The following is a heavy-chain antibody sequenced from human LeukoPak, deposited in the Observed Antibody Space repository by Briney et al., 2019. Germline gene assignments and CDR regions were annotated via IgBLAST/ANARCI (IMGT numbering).Heavy chain of an antibody. CDR2: ISYDGSNK. V-gene: IGHV3-30-3*01. CDR3: ARAQLALLDV. Sequence: YAMHWVRQAPGKGLEWVAVISYDGSNKYYADSVKGRFTISRDNSKNTLYLQMNSLRAEDTAVYYCARAQLALLDVWGQGTTVTVSS. J-gene: IGHJ6*02. D-gene: IGHD2-2*01. CDR1: YA.